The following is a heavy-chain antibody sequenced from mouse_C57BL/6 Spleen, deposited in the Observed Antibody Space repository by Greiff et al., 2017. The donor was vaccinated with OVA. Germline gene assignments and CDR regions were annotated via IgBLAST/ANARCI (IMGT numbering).Heavy chain of an antibody. CDR2: ISDGGSYT. CDR1: GFTFSSYA. J-gene: IGHJ1*03. CDR3: ARDLPYYDYDAHWYFDV. Sequence: EVKLEESGGGLVKPGGSLKLSCAASGFTFSSYAMSWVRQTPEKRLEWVATISDGGSYTYYPDNVKGRFTISRDNAKNNLYLQMSHLKSEDTAMYYCARDLPYYDYDAHWYFDVWGTGTTVTVSS. V-gene: IGHV5-4*01. D-gene: IGHD2-4*01.